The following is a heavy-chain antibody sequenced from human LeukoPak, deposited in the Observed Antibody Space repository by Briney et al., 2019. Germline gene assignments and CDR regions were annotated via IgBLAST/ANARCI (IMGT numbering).Heavy chain of an antibody. CDR1: GVSFSTYG. CDR3: ARDYYGMDV. Sequence: GGSLRLSCAASGVSFSTYGMHWGRQAPGKGLEWVAVIWYDGNNKYYAESVKDRFTISRDNSKNTLNLQLTSLRAEDTAVYYCARDYYGMDVWGQGTTVTVSS. J-gene: IGHJ6*02. CDR2: IWYDGNNK. V-gene: IGHV3-33*01.